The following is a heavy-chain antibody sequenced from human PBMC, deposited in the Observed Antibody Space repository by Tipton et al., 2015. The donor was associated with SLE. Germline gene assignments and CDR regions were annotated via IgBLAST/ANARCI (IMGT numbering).Heavy chain of an antibody. CDR1: GASISSYY. D-gene: IGHD2-2*01. J-gene: IGHJ4*02. Sequence: TLSLTCTVSGASISSYYWSWIRQPPGKGLEWIGYIYYSWSTNYNPSLKSRVTISVDTSKNQFSLKLSSVTTADTAVYYCARRVVPDYWGQGTLVTVSS. V-gene: IGHV4-59*07. CDR2: IYYSWST. CDR3: ARRVVPDY.